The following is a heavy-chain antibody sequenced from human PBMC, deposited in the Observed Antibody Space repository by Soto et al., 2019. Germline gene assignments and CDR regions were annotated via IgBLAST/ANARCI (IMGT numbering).Heavy chain of an antibody. J-gene: IGHJ4*02. CDR2: IRSKANSYAT. CDR3: TVMRVLGYCTNGVCYTDY. CDR1: GFTFSGSA. V-gene: IGHV3-73*01. Sequence: PGGSLRLSCAASGFTFSGSAMHWVRQASGKGLEWVGRIRSKANSYATAYAASVKGRFTISRDDSKNTAYLQMNSLKTEDTAVYYCTVMRVLGYCTNGVCYTDYWGQGTLVTVSS. D-gene: IGHD2-8*01.